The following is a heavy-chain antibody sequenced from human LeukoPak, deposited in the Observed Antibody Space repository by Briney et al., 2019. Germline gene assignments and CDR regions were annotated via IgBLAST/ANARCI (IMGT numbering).Heavy chain of an antibody. CDR2: MNPNNDNA. D-gene: IGHD6-25*01. Sequence: GASVKVSCKASGYTFKNYDINWVRQAPGQGLEWMAWMNPNNDNAGSAQKFQGRVTMTRDTSINTAYMELSSLRSDDTGVYYCAQAAAGGDDPFDVWGQGSLIIASS. CDR1: GYTFKNYD. CDR3: AQAAAGGDDPFDV. J-gene: IGHJ3*01. V-gene: IGHV1-8*01.